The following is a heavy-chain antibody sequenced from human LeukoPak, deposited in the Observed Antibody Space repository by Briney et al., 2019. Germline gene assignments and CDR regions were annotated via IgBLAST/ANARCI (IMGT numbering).Heavy chain of an antibody. V-gene: IGHV4-59*12. CDR2: IYYSGST. CDR3: ARYSPWIQLSFDY. D-gene: IGHD5-18*01. Sequence: PSETLSLTCTVSGGSISSYYWSWIRQPPGKGLEWIGYIYYSGSTNYNPSLKSRVTISVDASKNQFSLKLSSVTAADTAVYYCARYSPWIQLSFDYWGQGTLVTVSS. J-gene: IGHJ4*02. CDR1: GGSISSYY.